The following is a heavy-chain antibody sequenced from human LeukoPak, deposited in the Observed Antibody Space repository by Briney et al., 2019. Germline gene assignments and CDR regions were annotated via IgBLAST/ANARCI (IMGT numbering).Heavy chain of an antibody. V-gene: IGHV1-18*01. D-gene: IGHD4-17*01. J-gene: IGHJ5*02. CDR1: GYTFTSYG. CDR3: ARTRNTVTTNWFDP. CDR2: ISAYNCNT. Sequence: ASVNVSCKASGYTFTSYGISWVRQAPGQGLEWMGWISAYNCNTNYAQKLQGRVTMTTDTSTSTAFMELRSLRFDDTAVYYCARTRNTVTTNWFDPWGQGTLVSVSS.